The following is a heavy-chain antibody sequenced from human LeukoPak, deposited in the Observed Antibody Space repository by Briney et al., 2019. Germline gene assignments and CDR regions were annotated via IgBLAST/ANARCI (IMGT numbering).Heavy chain of an antibody. J-gene: IGHJ3*02. D-gene: IGHD7-27*01. CDR1: GFTFSSYA. CDR2: ISYDGSNK. CDR3: ARSLGWRENDAFDI. Sequence: GSLRLSCAASGFTFSSYAMHWVRQAPGKGLEWVAVISYDGSNKYYADSVKGRFTISRDNSKNTLYLQMNSLRAEDTAVYYCARSLGWRENDAFDIWGQGTMVTVSS. V-gene: IGHV3-30-3*01.